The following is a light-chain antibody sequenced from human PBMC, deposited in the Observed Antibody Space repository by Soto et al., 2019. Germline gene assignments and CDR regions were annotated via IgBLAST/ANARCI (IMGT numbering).Light chain of an antibody. CDR1: QSIFTN. CDR3: QQYSNWPLS. V-gene: IGKV3-15*01. Sequence: EIVMTQSPSTLTVSPWERATLSCRASQSIFTNLAWYQKPGQAPRLLIHGASSRATGIPARFSGSGSGTDFTLSISSLQSEDVGVYYCQQYSNWPLSFGGGTKVDIK. CDR2: GAS. J-gene: IGKJ4*01.